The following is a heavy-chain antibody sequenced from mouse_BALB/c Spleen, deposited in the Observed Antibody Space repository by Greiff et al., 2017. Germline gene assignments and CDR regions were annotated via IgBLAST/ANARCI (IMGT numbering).Heavy chain of an antibody. CDR2: IYPGNSDT. CDR3: TRKQIYYGPMDY. J-gene: IGHJ4*01. V-gene: IGHV1-5*01. D-gene: IGHD2-1*01. CDR1: GYTFTSYW. Sequence: VQLQQSGTVLARPGASVKMSCKASGYTFTSYWMHWVKQRPGQGLEWIGAIYPGNSDTSYNQKFKGKAKLTAVTSTSTAYMELSSLTNEDSAVYYCTRKQIYYGPMDYWGQGTSVTVSS.